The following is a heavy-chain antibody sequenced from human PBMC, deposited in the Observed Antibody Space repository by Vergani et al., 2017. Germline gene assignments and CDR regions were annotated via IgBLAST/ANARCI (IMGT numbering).Heavy chain of an antibody. Sequence: EVQLVESGGGLVKRGGSLRLSCAASGFTFSRYSMNWVRQAPGKGLEWVSSISSSSSYIHYSDSLKGRFTISRDNAKSSLYLQMNSLRAEDTCVYYFARDRYYLGSGSYPYFYYYGLDVLGQGTAVTVSS. J-gene: IGHJ6*02. CDR3: ARDRYYLGSGSYPYFYYYGLDV. CDR2: ISSSSSYI. CDR1: GFTFSRYS. V-gene: IGHV3-21*01. D-gene: IGHD3-10*01.